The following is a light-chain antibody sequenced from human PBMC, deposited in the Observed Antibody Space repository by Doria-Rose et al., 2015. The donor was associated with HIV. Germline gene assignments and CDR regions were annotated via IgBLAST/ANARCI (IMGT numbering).Light chain of an antibody. Sequence: TQSPGTLSLSPGGRATLSCRASQSFSSTYLAWYQQKPGQAPSLLIYDGSTRAAGIPDRLSASESGTDSTLTINRLEPEDFALYYCHQYGTAWTFGQGTKVEI. CDR1: QSFSSTY. CDR2: DGS. CDR3: HQYGTAWT. J-gene: IGKJ1*01. V-gene: IGKV3-20*01.